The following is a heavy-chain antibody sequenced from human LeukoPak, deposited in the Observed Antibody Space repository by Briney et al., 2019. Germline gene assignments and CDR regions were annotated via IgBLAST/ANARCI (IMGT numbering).Heavy chain of an antibody. CDR1: GGSFSSYA. CDR2: IIPIFGTA. D-gene: IGHD2-2*01. Sequence: ASVKVSCKASGGSFSSYAISWVRQAPGQGLERMRGIIPIFGTANYAQKFQGRVTITTDESTSTAYMELSSLRSEDTAVYYCASPRKIYCSSTSCPFDYWGQGTLVTVSS. CDR3: ASPRKIYCSSTSCPFDY. J-gene: IGHJ4*02. V-gene: IGHV1-69*05.